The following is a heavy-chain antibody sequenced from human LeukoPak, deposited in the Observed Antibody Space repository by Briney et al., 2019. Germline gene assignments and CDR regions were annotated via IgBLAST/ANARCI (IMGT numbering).Heavy chain of an antibody. CDR2: INHSGST. Sequence: SETLSLTCAVYGGSFSGYYWSWIRQPPGKGLEWIGEINHSGSTNYNPSLKRRVTISVDTSKNQFSLKLSSVTAADTAVYYCARVPVVVAANNWFDPWGQGTLVTVFS. CDR3: ARVPVVVAANNWFDP. D-gene: IGHD2-15*01. V-gene: IGHV4-34*01. J-gene: IGHJ5*02. CDR1: GGSFSGYY.